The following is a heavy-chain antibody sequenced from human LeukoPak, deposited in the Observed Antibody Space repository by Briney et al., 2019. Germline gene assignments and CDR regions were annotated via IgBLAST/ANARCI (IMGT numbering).Heavy chain of an antibody. CDR1: GYTFTSYD. Sequence: GASVKVSCKASGYTFTSYDINWVRQATGQGLEWMGWMNPNSGNTGYAQKFQGRVTITRNTSISTAYMELSSLRSEDTAVYYCASTVATGIDAFDIWGQGTMVTVSS. D-gene: IGHD5-12*01. J-gene: IGHJ3*02. CDR2: MNPNSGNT. V-gene: IGHV1-8*03. CDR3: ASTVATGIDAFDI.